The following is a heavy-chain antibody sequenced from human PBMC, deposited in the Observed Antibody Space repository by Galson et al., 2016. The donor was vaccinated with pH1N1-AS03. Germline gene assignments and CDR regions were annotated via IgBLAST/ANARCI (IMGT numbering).Heavy chain of an antibody. J-gene: IGHJ5*02. D-gene: IGHD1-26*01. CDR1: GGSMDSHY. V-gene: IGHV4-59*11. CDR3: ARDRYFSGWSYEGWCDP. Sequence: ETLSLTCTVSGGSMDSHYWSWIRQSPGKGLEWIACIHSGGTPNYNPSLKSRLIVSLDTSKNQLSLKLSSVTAADTAVYYCARDRYFSGWSYEGWCDPWGPGTLVTVSS. CDR2: IHSGGTP.